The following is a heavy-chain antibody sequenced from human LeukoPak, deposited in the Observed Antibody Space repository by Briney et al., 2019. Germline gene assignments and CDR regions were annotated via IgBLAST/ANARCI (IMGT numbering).Heavy chain of an antibody. CDR3: ARGTVAGTIQH. D-gene: IGHD6-19*01. Sequence: PGGSLRLSCAASGFTFSTFSMNWLRQAPGKGLEWVSCISRRSDSIYYADSVKGRFTISRDNAKNTLYLQMSRLSVEDTGVYFCARGTVAGTIQHWGLGTLVSVSS. CDR2: ISRRSDSI. J-gene: IGHJ1*01. CDR1: GFTFSTFS. V-gene: IGHV3-21*01.